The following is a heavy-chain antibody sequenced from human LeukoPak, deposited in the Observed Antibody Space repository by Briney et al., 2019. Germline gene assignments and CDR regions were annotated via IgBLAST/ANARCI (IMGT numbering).Heavy chain of an antibody. V-gene: IGHV3-23*01. CDR2: ISASGGST. CDR3: AKDRAAYGDNPLFDY. Sequence: QPGGSLRLSCAASGFTFNTYAMTWVRQAPGKGLELVSAISASGGSTYYADSVKGRFTISRDNSKNTLYLQMNSLRADDTAICYCAKDRAAYGDNPLFDYWGQGTLVTVSS. J-gene: IGHJ4*02. CDR1: GFTFNTYA. D-gene: IGHD4-17*01.